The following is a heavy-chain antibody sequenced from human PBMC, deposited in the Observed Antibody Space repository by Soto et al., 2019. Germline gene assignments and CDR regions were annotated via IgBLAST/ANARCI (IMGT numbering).Heavy chain of an antibody. Sequence: SETLSLTCAVSGGSISSGGYSWSWIRHPPGKGLEWIGYIYHSGSTYYNPSLKSRVTISVDRSKNQFSLKLSSVTAADTAVYYCARGGRRDFDYWGQGTLVTVSS. CDR1: GGSISSGGYS. D-gene: IGHD3-10*01. CDR3: ARGGRRDFDY. V-gene: IGHV4-30-2*01. J-gene: IGHJ4*02. CDR2: IYHSGST.